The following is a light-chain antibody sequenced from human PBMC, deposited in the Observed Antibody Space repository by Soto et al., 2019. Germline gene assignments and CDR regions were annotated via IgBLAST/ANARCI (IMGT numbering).Light chain of an antibody. CDR3: QQYDNAWT. CDR1: HSVSRN. J-gene: IGKJ1*01. V-gene: IGKV3-15*01. Sequence: EVVMTQSPATLSVSPGERVTLLCRASHSVSRNLAWYQQKPGQSPRLLIYGASTRATGTPARFSGSGSGTEFTLTISRLQSEDVAVYYCQQYDNAWTFGQGAKVEIK. CDR2: GAS.